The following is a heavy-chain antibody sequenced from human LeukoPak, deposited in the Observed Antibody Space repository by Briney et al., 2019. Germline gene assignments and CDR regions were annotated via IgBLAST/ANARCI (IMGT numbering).Heavy chain of an antibody. CDR3: ARDVIADDSGSCFES. J-gene: IGHJ4*02. D-gene: IGHD3-22*01. CDR1: GGSINGYY. Sequence: SETLSLTCTVSGGSINGYYWSWIRQPAGRGLEWIGRIYSNVRTNYNPSLKSRVTLSVDTSKNQFSLKPSSVTAADTAVYYCARDVIADDSGSCFESWGQGTLVTVSS. CDR2: IYSNVRT. V-gene: IGHV4-4*07.